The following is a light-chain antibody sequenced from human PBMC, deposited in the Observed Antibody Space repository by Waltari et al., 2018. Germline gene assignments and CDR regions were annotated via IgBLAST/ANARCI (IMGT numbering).Light chain of an antibody. V-gene: IGLV1-44*01. CDR3: AAWDDSLNDFWV. J-gene: IGLJ3*02. CDR1: RPNIRNNP. Sequence: QSVLTQPPSASGTPGQRVTIPCSGSRPNIRNNPVHWYQQPPGSTPKVLLYNDNQRPSGVPDRFSGSKSGTSASLAISGLQSDDEADYYCAAWDDSLNDFWVFGGGTKLTVL. CDR2: NDN.